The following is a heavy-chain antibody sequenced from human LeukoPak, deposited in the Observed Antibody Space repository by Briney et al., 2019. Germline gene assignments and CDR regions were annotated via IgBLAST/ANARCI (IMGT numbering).Heavy chain of an antibody. Sequence: GASVKVSCKASGYTFTNYGISWVRQAPGQGLEWMGRIIPIFGTANYAQKFQGRVTITTDESTSTAYMELSSLRSEDTAVYYCARAGRYNWNYGVYFDYWGQGTLVTVSS. CDR2: IIPIFGTA. J-gene: IGHJ4*02. CDR1: GYTFTNYG. V-gene: IGHV1-69*05. CDR3: ARAGRYNWNYGVYFDY. D-gene: IGHD1-7*01.